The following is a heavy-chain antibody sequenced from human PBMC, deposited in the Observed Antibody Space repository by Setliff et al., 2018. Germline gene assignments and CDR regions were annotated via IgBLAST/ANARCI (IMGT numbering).Heavy chain of an antibody. J-gene: IGHJ6*03. CDR3: ARAISGWYSAHYYYMDV. D-gene: IGHD6-19*01. CDR1: GGSISSGSDY. V-gene: IGHV4-61*09. Sequence: SETLSLTCTVSGGSISSGSDYWTWIRQPAGKGLEWIGHIYTTESTNYNPSLKSRVTMSVDTSMNQFSLKLSSVTAADTAVYYCARAISGWYSAHYYYMDVWGKGTTVTVSS. CDR2: IYTTEST.